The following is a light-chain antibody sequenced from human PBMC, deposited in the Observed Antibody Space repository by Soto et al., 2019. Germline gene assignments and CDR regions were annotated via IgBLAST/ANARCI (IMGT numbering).Light chain of an antibody. V-gene: IGKV3-15*01. CDR3: QQYNNWPPLYT. Sequence: EIVMTQSPATLSVSPGERVTLSCRASQSVGSSFAWYQQKPAQAPGLLLYEASTRATGIPARFSGSGSATEFTLTISSLQSEDYAVYNCQQYNNWPPLYTFGQGTKLEIK. J-gene: IGKJ2*01. CDR1: QSVGSS. CDR2: EAS.